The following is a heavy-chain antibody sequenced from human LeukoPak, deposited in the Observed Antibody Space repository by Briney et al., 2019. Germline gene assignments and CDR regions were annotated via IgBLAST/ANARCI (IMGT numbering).Heavy chain of an antibody. Sequence: GASLRLSCAASGFTFSSYAMSWVRQAPGKGLEWVSAISGSGGSTYYADSVKGRFTIPRDNSKNTLYLQMNSLRAEDTAVYYCAKDNEPGILWFGELFWGLDPWGQGTLVTVSS. CDR2: ISGSGGST. J-gene: IGHJ5*02. CDR3: AKDNEPGILWFGELFWGLDP. CDR1: GFTFSSYA. D-gene: IGHD3-10*01. V-gene: IGHV3-23*01.